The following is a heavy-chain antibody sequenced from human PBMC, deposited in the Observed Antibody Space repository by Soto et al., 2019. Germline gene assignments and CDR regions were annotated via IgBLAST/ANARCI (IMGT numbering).Heavy chain of an antibody. V-gene: IGHV4-39*01. J-gene: IGHJ4*02. D-gene: IGHD3-3*01. CDR2: IYYSGST. CDR1: GGSISSSSYY. CDR3: ASTIFGVVIDYFDY. Sequence: XETLSLTCTVSGGSISSSSYYWGWMGQPPGKGLEWIGSIYYSGSTYYNPSLKSRVTISVDTSKNQFSLKLSSVTAADTAVYYCASTIFGVVIDYFDYWGQGTLVTVSS.